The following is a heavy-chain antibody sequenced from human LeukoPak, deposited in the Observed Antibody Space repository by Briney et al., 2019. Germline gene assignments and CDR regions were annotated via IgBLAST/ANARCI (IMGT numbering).Heavy chain of an antibody. J-gene: IGHJ4*02. D-gene: IGHD2-2*02. CDR1: GYSFTSYW. CDR3: TTDPYCSSTSCYSYFHY. V-gene: IGHV5-51*01. Sequence: GESLKISCKGSGYSFTSYWIGWVRQMPGKGLEWMGIIYPGDSDTRYSPSFQGQVTISADKSISTAYLQWSSLKTEDTAVYYCTTDPYCSSTSCYSYFHYWGQGTLVTVSS. CDR2: IYPGDSDT.